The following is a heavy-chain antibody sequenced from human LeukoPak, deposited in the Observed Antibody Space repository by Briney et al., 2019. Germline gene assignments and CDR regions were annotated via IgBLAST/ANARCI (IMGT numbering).Heavy chain of an antibody. Sequence: PRASVKVSCKASGYTFTGYYMHWVRQAPGQGLEWMGWINPNSGGTNYAQKFQGRVTMTRDTSISTAYMELGRLGSDDTAVYYCARDRYYDFWSGYRMHNYYYYYGMDVWGQGTTVTVSS. V-gene: IGHV1-2*02. CDR1: GYTFTGYY. CDR3: ARDRYYDFWSGYRMHNYYYYYGMDV. CDR2: INPNSGGT. D-gene: IGHD3-3*01. J-gene: IGHJ6*02.